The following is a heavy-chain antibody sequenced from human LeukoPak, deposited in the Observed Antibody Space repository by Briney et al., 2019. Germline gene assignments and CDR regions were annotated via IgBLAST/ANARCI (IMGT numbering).Heavy chain of an antibody. Sequence: SEPLSLTCTVSGGSISSYYWSWIRQPPGKGLEWIGSIYYSGSTYYNPSLKSRVTISVDTSKNQFSLKLSSVTAADTAVYYCARVNYYDSSGYSNDAFDIWGQGTMVTVSS. CDR1: GGSISSYY. V-gene: IGHV4-59*12. J-gene: IGHJ3*02. CDR2: IYYSGST. CDR3: ARVNYYDSSGYSNDAFDI. D-gene: IGHD3-22*01.